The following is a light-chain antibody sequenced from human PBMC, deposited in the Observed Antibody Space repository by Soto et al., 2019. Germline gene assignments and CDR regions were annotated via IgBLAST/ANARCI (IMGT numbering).Light chain of an antibody. CDR2: AAS. CDR3: QQLNSYLLT. J-gene: IGKJ4*01. V-gene: IGKV1-9*01. Sequence: IQLTQSPSSLSASVGDRVTITCRASQGISSYLAWYQQKPGNAPKLLIYAASTLQSGVPSRFSGSGSGTDFTLTISSLQPEDFATYYCQQLNSYLLTFGGGTKVEIK. CDR1: QGISSY.